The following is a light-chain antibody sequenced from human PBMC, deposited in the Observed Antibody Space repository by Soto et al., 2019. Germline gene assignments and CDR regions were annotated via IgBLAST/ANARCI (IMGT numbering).Light chain of an antibody. CDR3: MQALQTPYT. CDR1: QRLLHSNGNTF. V-gene: IGKV2-28*01. J-gene: IGKJ2*01. Sequence: EIVMTQSPPSLTVTPGEPASISCRSSQRLLHSNGNTFLDWYLQKPVQSPQLLIYLGSNRASGVPDRVSGSEAGTEFTLKISRLEAEDVGVYYCMQALQTPYTFGQGTKLEIK. CDR2: LGS.